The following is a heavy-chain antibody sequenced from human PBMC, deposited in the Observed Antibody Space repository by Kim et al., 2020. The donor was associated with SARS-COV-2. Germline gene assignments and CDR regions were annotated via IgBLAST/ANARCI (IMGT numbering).Heavy chain of an antibody. V-gene: IGHV1-18*01. CDR3: ARDYGHYYGMDV. Sequence: ARKIQGRVTMTTDTSTSTAYMGLRSLRSDDTAVYYCARDYGHYYGMDVWGQGTTVTVSS. D-gene: IGHD4-17*01. J-gene: IGHJ6*02.